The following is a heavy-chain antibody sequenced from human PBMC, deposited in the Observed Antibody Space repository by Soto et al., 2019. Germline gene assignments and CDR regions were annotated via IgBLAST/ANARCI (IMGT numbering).Heavy chain of an antibody. CDR1: GFTFSNAW. D-gene: IGHD6-13*01. J-gene: IGHJ4*02. Sequence: GGSLRLSCAASGFTFSNAWMSWVRQAPGKGLEWVGRIKSKTDGGTTDYAAPVKGRFTISRDDSKNTLYLQMNSLKTEDTAVYYCTTGEILAAAGLDYWGQGTLVTVSS. V-gene: IGHV3-15*01. CDR2: IKSKTDGGTT. CDR3: TTGEILAAAGLDY.